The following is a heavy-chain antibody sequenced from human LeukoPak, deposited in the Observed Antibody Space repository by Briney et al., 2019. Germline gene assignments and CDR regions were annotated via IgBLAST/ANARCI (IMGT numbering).Heavy chain of an antibody. J-gene: IGHJ4*02. Sequence: GASVKVSCKASGYTFTSYAMHWVRQAPGQRLEWMGRIIPLLAVATHAQNFQGRVMITADISTSTAYMELSSLRSEDTAVYYCARDPYYFESAGYYPDWGQGTLVTVSS. V-gene: IGHV1-69*04. D-gene: IGHD3-22*01. CDR2: IIPLLAVA. CDR1: GYTFTSYA. CDR3: ARDPYYFESAGYYPD.